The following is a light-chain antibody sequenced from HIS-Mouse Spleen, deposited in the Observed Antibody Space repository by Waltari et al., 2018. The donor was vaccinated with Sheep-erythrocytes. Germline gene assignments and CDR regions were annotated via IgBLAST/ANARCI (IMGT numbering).Light chain of an antibody. CDR3: GADHGSGSNFVYV. CDR2: VGTGGIVG. V-gene: IGLV9-49*01. J-gene: IGLJ1*01. CDR1: SAYSNDK. Sequence: QPVLTQPPSAPASLGAAVTPTCTLSSAYSNDKVNWYQQRPGKGPRFVMRVGTGGIVGSKGDGIPDRFSVLGSGLNRYLTIKNIQEEDESDYHCGADHGSGSNFVYVFGTGTKVTVL.